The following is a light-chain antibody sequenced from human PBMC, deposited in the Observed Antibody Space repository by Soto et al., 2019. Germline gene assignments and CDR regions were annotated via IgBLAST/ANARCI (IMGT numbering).Light chain of an antibody. CDR1: QSVSSSY. V-gene: IGKV3-20*01. CDR2: GAS. J-gene: IGKJ3*01. Sequence: EIVLTQSPGTLSLSPGERATLSCRASQSVSSSYLAWYQQKPGQAPRLLIYGASSRATGIPDRFSGSGSGTDFTLTISRLEPEDSAVYYCQQYGSSFLFTFGPGTKVDIK. CDR3: QQYGSSFLFT.